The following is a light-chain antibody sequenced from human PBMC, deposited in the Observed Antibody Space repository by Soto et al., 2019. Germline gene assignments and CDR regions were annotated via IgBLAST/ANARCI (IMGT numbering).Light chain of an antibody. CDR1: SSDVGGYNY. V-gene: IGLV2-8*01. J-gene: IGLJ1*01. CDR3: SSDAGNDKYV. CDR2: EVS. Sequence: QSVLTQPPSASGSPGQSVTISCTGTSSDVGGYNYVSWYQHHPGKAPKLMIYEVSKRPSGVPDRFSGSKSGNTASLTVSGLQADYEADYYCSSDAGNDKYVFGSGTKVTVL.